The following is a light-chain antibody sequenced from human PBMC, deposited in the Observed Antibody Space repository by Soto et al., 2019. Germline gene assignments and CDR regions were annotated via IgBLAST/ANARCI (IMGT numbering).Light chain of an antibody. J-gene: IGKJ1*01. V-gene: IGKV1-5*01. Sequence: DIKMPQSPSSLSASVGDRVTITCRSPQSSSTWLAWYQQTPGKAPKLLIYDASSFESGVPPRFSGSGSGTEFTLTISSLQPDDFATYYCLQYNSFSTFGQGTNV. CDR2: DAS. CDR3: LQYNSFST. CDR1: QSSSTW.